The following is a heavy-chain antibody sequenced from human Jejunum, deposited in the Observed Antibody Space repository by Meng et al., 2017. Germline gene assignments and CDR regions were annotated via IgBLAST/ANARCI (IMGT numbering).Heavy chain of an antibody. CDR1: GYSISSGYF. V-gene: IGHV4-38-2*02. CDR2: IYHSGST. CDR3: TRGGYSGSLEGAFDI. Sequence: SETLSLTCPVSGYSISSGYFWGWIRQHPGKWLEWIGSIYHSGSTDYNPSLKSRVTISVDTSKNQFSLELSSVTAADTVVYYCTRGGYSGSLEGAFDIWGQGTMVTVSS. D-gene: IGHD1-26*01. J-gene: IGHJ3*02.